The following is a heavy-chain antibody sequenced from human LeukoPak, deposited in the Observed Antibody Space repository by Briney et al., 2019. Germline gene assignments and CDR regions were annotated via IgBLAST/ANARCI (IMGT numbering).Heavy chain of an antibody. V-gene: IGHV3-21*01. D-gene: IGHD5-12*01. J-gene: IGHJ6*03. CDR2: ISSSSYI. CDR1: GFTFSSYD. Sequence: GGSLRLSCAASGFTFSSYDMRWVRQAPGKGLEWVSSISSSSYIYYADSVKGRFTISRDNAKNSLYLQMNSLRAEDTAVYYCAREWQPGYMDVWGKGTTVTVSS. CDR3: AREWQPGYMDV.